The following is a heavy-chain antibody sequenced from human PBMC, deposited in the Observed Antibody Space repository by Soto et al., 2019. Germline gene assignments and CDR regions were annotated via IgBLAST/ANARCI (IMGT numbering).Heavy chain of an antibody. J-gene: IGHJ6*03. D-gene: IGHD3-9*01. CDR3: ARSSSLTGYYYYYYYMDV. Sequence: QVQLQESGPGLVKPSETLSFTCTVSGGSISSYYWSWIRQPPGKGLEWIGYIYYSGSTNYNPSLKSRVTISVDTSKNQFSLKLSSVTAADTAVYYCARSSSLTGYYYYYYYMDVWGKGTTVTVSS. CDR2: IYYSGST. CDR1: GGSISSYY. V-gene: IGHV4-59*01.